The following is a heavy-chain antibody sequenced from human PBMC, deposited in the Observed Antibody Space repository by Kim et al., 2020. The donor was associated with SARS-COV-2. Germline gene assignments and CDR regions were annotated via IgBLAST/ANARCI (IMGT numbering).Heavy chain of an antibody. Sequence: YNPSLKSRVTISVDTSKNQFSLKLSSVTAADTAVYYCASVWFGELFGFDPWGQGTLVTVSS. CDR3: ASVWFGELFGFDP. V-gene: IGHV4-31*02. J-gene: IGHJ5*02. D-gene: IGHD3-10*01.